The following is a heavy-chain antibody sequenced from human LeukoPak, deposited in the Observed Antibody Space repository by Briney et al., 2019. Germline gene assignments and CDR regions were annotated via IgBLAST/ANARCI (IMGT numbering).Heavy chain of an antibody. D-gene: IGHD5-12*01. CDR1: GFTFSSYW. J-gene: IGHJ4*02. CDR3: ARKSGYEGFDY. CDR2: IKDDGSEK. Sequence: GGSLRLSCAASGFTFSSYWMSWVRQAPGKGREWVANIKDDGSEKYYVDSVKGRFTISRDNAKNSLYLQMNSLRVEDTAVYYCARKSGYEGFDYWGQGTLVTVSS. V-gene: IGHV3-7*04.